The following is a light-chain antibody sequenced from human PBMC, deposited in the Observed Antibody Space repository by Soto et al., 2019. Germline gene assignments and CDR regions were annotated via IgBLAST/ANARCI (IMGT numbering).Light chain of an antibody. CDR1: QSVSSN. Sequence: EIVMTQSPATLSVSPGERATLSCRASQSVSSNLAWYQQKPGQAPRLLIYGASTRATGIPARFSGSGSGTEFTRTICSLQSEDFAVYYCQQYNNWPPWTFGQGTKVEIK. J-gene: IGKJ1*01. CDR3: QQYNNWPPWT. CDR2: GAS. V-gene: IGKV3-15*01.